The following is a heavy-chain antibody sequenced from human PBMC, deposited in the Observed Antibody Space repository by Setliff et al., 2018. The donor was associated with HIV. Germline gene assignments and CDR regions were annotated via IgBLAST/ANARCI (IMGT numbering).Heavy chain of an antibody. CDR1: GGSISTVNW. CDR2: IDHSGGS. Sequence: SESLSLTCAVSGGSISTVNWWTWVRQPPGKGLEWIGEIDHSGGSKYNPSLTGRVTMSVDKPKNQFSLNLYSVTAADTAVYYCATVLGRYYDSSGRPGFQHWGQGTLVTVSS. J-gene: IGHJ1*01. V-gene: IGHV4-4*02. CDR3: ATVLGRYYDSSGRPGFQH. D-gene: IGHD3-22*01.